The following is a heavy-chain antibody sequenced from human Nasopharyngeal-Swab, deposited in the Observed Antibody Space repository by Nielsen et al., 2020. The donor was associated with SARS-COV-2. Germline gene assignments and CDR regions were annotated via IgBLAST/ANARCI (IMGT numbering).Heavy chain of an antibody. CDR1: GFTFSNAW. D-gene: IGHD3-3*01. J-gene: IGHJ4*02. Sequence: GGSLRLSCAASGFTFSNAWMSWVRQAPGKGLEWVGRIKSKTDGGTTDYAAPVKGRFTISRDDSKNTLYLQMNSLKTEDTTVYSCTTDFWSGSAIDYWGQGTLVTVSS. CDR3: TTDFWSGSAIDY. V-gene: IGHV3-15*01. CDR2: IKSKTDGGTT.